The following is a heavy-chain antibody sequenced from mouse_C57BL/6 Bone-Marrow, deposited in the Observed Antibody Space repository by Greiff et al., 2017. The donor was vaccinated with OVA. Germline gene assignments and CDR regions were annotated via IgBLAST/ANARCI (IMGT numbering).Heavy chain of an antibody. V-gene: IGHV1-15*01. Sequence: QVQLKESGAELVRPGASVTLSCKASGYTFTDYEMHWVKQTPVHGLEWIGAIDPETGGTAYNQKFKGKAILTADKSSSTAYMELRSLTSEDSAVYYCTRGYDPAYWGQGTTLTVSS. J-gene: IGHJ2*01. CDR3: TRGYDPAY. D-gene: IGHD2-2*01. CDR1: GYTFTDYE. CDR2: IDPETGGT.